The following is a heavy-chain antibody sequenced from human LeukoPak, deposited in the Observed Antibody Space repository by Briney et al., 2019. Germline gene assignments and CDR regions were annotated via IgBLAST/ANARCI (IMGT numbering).Heavy chain of an antibody. V-gene: IGHV3-23*01. Sequence: GSLRLSCSGFGFTFSNYVMRRGRQAPGEKLEWGSGISDSGDDTDYADSVKGRFTISRDNSKNTLFLQMNILRVEDTAVYYCVKVGGGGGWYWSPWGQGTLVTVSS. CDR1: GFTFSNYV. CDR3: VKVGGGGGWYWSP. J-gene: IGHJ5*02. CDR2: ISDSGDDT. D-gene: IGHD6-19*01.